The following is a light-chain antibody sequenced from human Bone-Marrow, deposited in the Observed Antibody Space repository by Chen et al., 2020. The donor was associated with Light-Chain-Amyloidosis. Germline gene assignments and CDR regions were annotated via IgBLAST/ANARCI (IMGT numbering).Light chain of an antibody. J-gene: IGKJ3*01. CDR1: HDITNY. CDR3: QQYDSLPFT. V-gene: IGKV1-33*01. CDR2: DAS. Sequence: IQMTQSPSSLSASVGDRVTITCRASHDITNYLDWYQQKPGNAPKLLIYDASNLETGVPSRFSGSGSGTDFTFTISSLQPEDIATYYCQQYDSLPFTFGPGTKVDIK.